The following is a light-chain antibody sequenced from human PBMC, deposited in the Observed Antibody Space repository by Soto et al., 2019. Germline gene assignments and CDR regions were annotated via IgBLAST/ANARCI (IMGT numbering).Light chain of an antibody. J-gene: IGLJ2*01. Sequence: QSALSQAASVSGSPGQSITISCIGTSSDVGSYDLVSWYQQHPGQAPKLMIYEGSKRPSGVSIRFSGSNPGNTASLTISGLQAEEEADDYCCSYVGIRNYVVFGGGTKLTVL. CDR2: EGS. CDR3: CSYVGIRNYVV. CDR1: SSDVGSYDL. V-gene: IGLV2-23*01.